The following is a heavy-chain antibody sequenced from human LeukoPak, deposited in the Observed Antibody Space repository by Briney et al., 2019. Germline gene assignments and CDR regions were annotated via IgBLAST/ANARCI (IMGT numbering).Heavy chain of an antibody. V-gene: IGHV3-48*03. D-gene: IGHD1-26*01. Sequence: KSGGSLRLSCAASGFTFSSYEMNWVRQAPGKGLEWVSYISSSGSTIYYADSVKGRFTISRDNAKNSLYLQMNSLRAEDTAVYYCARESWELLPSYYYYMDVWGKGTTVTISS. CDR3: ARESWELLPSYYYYMDV. CDR2: ISSSGSTI. J-gene: IGHJ6*03. CDR1: GFTFSSYE.